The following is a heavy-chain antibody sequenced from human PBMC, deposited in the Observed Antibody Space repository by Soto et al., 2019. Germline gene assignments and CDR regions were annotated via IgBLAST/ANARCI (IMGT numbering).Heavy chain of an antibody. CDR2: IYPGDSDI. Sequence: PEESLKISCKGSGYSFTNYWIGWVRQMPGRGLEWMGIIYPGDSDIRYSPSFQGQATISADKSISSAYLQWSSLKASDTAMYYCARTESGYSYGFADVWGQGTTVTVSS. V-gene: IGHV5-51*01. J-gene: IGHJ6*02. CDR3: ARTESGYSYGFADV. CDR1: GYSFTNYW. D-gene: IGHD5-18*01.